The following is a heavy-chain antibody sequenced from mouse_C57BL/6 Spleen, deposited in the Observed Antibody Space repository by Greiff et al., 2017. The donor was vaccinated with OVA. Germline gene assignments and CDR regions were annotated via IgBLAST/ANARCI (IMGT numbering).Heavy chain of an antibody. CDR3: TRSAANWDENYFDY. Sequence: VQLQQSGPVLARPGASVKMSCKTSGYTFTSYWMHWVKQRPGQGLEWIGAIYPGNSDTSYNQKFKGKAKLTAVTSASTAYMELSSLTNEDSAVYYCTRSAANWDENYFDYWGQGTTLTVSS. J-gene: IGHJ2*01. CDR2: IYPGNSDT. D-gene: IGHD4-1*01. V-gene: IGHV1-5*01. CDR1: GYTFTSYW.